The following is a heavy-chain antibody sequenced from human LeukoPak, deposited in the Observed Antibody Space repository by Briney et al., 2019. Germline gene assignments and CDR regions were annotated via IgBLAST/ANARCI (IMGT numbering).Heavy chain of an antibody. J-gene: IGHJ4*02. Sequence: GESLEISCRASGYSFTTYWIGWVRQMPGKGLEWMGVIFPADSDTRYSPSFQGQVTISADKSISTAYLQWSSLKASDTAMYYCASVYSSTSWDYWGQGTLVTVSS. V-gene: IGHV5-51*01. CDR3: ASVYSSTSWDY. CDR2: IFPADSDT. CDR1: GYSFTTYW. D-gene: IGHD6-13*01.